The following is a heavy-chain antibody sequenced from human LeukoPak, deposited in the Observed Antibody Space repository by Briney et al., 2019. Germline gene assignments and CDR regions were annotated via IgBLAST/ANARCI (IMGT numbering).Heavy chain of an antibody. J-gene: IGHJ6*02. CDR3: ARPGPGLFSYGMDV. Sequence: SETLSLTCAVYGGSFSGYYWSWIRQPPGKGLEWIGEINHSGSTNYNPSLKSRVTISVDTSKNQFSLKLSSVTAADTAVYYCARPGPGLFSYGMDVWGQGTTVTVSS. CDR1: GGSFSGYY. V-gene: IGHV4-34*01. CDR2: INHSGST.